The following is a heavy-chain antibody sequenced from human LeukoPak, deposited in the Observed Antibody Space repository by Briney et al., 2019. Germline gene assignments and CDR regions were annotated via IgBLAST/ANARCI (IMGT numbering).Heavy chain of an antibody. CDR3: TRDLGY. Sequence: GGSLRLSCAASGFTFSHSWIHWVRQAPGKGLMWVSGINGDGSTSGYADSVKGRFTVSRDNAKNTASLQMDGLRAEDTALYYCTRDLGYWGQGTLVNVSS. CDR1: GFTFSHSW. CDR2: INGDGSTS. J-gene: IGHJ4*02. V-gene: IGHV3-74*01.